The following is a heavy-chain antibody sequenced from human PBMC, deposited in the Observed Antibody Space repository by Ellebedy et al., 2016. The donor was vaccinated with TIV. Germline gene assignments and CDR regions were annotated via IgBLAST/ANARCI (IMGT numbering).Heavy chain of an antibody. CDR2: TYYRSKWYT. V-gene: IGHV6-1*01. J-gene: IGHJ4*02. D-gene: IGHD3-10*01. Sequence: SQTLSLTXXISGDSVSGNSVAWSWIRQSPSRGLEWLGRTYYRSKWYTYYAQSVQSRLTINPDTSKNQFSLQLNSVTPEDTAVYYCAREIALVRGVINPLDYWGQGTLVTVSS. CDR1: GDSVSGNSVA. CDR3: AREIALVRGVINPLDY.